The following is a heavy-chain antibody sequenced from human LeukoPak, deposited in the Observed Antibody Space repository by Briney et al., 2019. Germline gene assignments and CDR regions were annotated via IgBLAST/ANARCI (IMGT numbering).Heavy chain of an antibody. CDR1: GFTFSNAY. J-gene: IGHJ6*02. CDR3: AKDHSSGWVYYYYYYGMDV. Sequence: GGSLRLSCAASGFTFSNAYMNWVRQAPGKGLEWVSAISGSGGSTYYADSVKGRFTISRDNSKNTLYLQMNSLRAEDTAVYYCAKDHSSGWVYYYYYYGMDVWGQGTTVTVSS. D-gene: IGHD6-19*01. V-gene: IGHV3-23*01. CDR2: ISGSGGST.